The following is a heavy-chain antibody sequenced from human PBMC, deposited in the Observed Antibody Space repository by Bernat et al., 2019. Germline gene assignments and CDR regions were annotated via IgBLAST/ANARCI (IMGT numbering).Heavy chain of an antibody. CDR1: GGSISSSSYY. CDR3: ASGVYYYDGSGYYLDY. J-gene: IGHJ4*02. V-gene: IGHV4-39*01. Sequence: QLQLQESGPGLVKPSETLSLTCTVSGGSISSSSYYWGWIRQPPGKGLEWIGSIYYSGSTYYNPSLKSRVTISVDTSKNQFSLKLSSVTAADTAVYYCASGVYYYDGSGYYLDYWGQGTLVTVSS. CDR2: IYYSGST. D-gene: IGHD3-22*01.